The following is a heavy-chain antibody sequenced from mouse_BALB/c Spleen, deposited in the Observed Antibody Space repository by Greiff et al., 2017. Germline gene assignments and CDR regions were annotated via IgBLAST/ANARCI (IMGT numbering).Heavy chain of an antibody. CDR3: AKSYYYGSSYAMDY. V-gene: IGHV1-20*02. Sequence: EVKLQESGPELVKPGASVKISCKASGYSFTGYFMNWVMQSHGKSLEWIGRINPYNGDTFYNQKFKGKATLTVDKSSSTAHMELRSLASEDSAVYYCAKSYYYGSSYAMDYWGQGTSVTVSS. CDR1: GYSFTGYF. D-gene: IGHD1-1*01. CDR2: INPYNGDT. J-gene: IGHJ4*01.